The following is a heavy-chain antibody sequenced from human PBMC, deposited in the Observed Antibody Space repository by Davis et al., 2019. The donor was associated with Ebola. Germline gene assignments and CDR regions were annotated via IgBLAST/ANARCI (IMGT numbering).Heavy chain of an antibody. CDR2: INPNSGGT. CDR3: ARWAAALREGYYGMDV. CDR1: GYTFTGYY. J-gene: IGHJ6*04. Sequence: AASVKVSCKASGYTFTGYYMHWVRQAPGQGLEWMGRINPNSGGTNYAQKFQGRVTMTRDTSISTAYMELSRLRSDDTAVYYCARWAAALREGYYGMDVWGKGTTVTVSS. D-gene: IGHD2-2*01. V-gene: IGHV1-2*06.